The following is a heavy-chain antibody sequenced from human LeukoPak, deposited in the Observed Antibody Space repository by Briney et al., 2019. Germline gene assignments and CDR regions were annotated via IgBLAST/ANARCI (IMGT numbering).Heavy chain of an antibody. Sequence: GGSLRLSCAASGFTFSSYAMSWVRQAPGKGLEWVSTISGNGRNTYYADSVKGRFTISRDNSKITLYLEMNSLRAEDTAVYYFARGRGVYGYWDCDLWGRSTLGTVSS. CDR1: GFTFSSYA. CDR3: ARGRGVYGYWDCDL. V-gene: IGHV3-23*01. D-gene: IGHD2-15*01. J-gene: IGHJ2*01. CDR2: ISGNGRNT.